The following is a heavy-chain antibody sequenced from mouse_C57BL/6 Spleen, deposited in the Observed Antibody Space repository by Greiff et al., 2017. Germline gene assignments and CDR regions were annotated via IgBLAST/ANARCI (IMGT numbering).Heavy chain of an antibody. CDR3: ARERAYYGNYGYFDY. CDR2: ISYSGST. Sequence: EVQLMESGPGLAKPSQTLSLTCSVTGYSITSDYWNWIRKFPGNKLEYMGYISYSGSTYYTPSLKSRISITRDTSKNQYYLQLNSVTTEDTATYYCARERAYYGNYGYFDYWGQGTTLTVSS. D-gene: IGHD2-10*01. CDR1: GYSITSDY. V-gene: IGHV3-8*01. J-gene: IGHJ2*01.